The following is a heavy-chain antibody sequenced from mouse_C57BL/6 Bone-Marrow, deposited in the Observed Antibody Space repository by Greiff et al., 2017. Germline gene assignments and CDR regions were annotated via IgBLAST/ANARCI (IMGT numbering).Heavy chain of an antibody. CDR2: IWSGGST. CDR3: ARNLYYYGSSNYYAMDY. Sequence: QVQLQQSGPGLVQPSQSLSITCTVSGFSLTSYGVHWVRQSPGKGLEWLGVIWSGGSTDYNAAFISRLSISKDNSKSQVFFKMNSLQADDTAIYYCARNLYYYGSSNYYAMDYWGQGTSVTVSS. V-gene: IGHV2-2*01. J-gene: IGHJ4*01. D-gene: IGHD1-1*01. CDR1: GFSLTSYG.